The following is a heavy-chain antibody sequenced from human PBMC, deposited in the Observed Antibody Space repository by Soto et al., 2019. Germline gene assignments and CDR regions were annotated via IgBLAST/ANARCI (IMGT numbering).Heavy chain of an antibody. D-gene: IGHD5-18*01. CDR2: INAGNGNT. J-gene: IGHJ5*02. CDR3: ARDPGYSYGYH. Sequence: QVQLVQSGAEVKKPGASVKVSCKASGYTFTSYAMHWVRQAPGQRLEWMGWINAGNGNTKYSQKFQGRVTITRDTSSSTANMEMSSLISEDTAVYYCARDPGYSYGYHWGQGTLVTVSS. CDR1: GYTFTSYA. V-gene: IGHV1-3*01.